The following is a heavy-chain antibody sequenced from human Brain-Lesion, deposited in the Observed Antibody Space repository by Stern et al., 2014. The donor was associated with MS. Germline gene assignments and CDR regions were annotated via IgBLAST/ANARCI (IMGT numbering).Heavy chain of an antibody. J-gene: IGHJ4*02. CDR3: ARGGAVTSSEYYFDY. Sequence: VQLVESGGGVVQPGRSLRRSCAASGFTFSYHALHWVRQAPGTGLEWVAVISYDGSDNYYAGSVKGRFTLSRDNSKNTLYLQMNSLRAEDTAVYYCARGGAVTSSEYYFDYWGQGTLVTVSS. D-gene: IGHD4-17*01. CDR1: GFTFSYHA. V-gene: IGHV3-30*01. CDR2: ISYDGSDN.